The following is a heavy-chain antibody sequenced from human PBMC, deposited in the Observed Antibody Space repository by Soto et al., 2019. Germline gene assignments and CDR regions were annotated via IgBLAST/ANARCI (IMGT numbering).Heavy chain of an antibody. D-gene: IGHD1-26*01. V-gene: IGHV3-23*01. CDR2: ISDGAERI. CDR1: GFTFSSNS. J-gene: IGHJ4*02. Sequence: EVQLLESGGGLVQPGGSLRLSCAASGFTFSSNSMSWVRQAPGGGLEWVSAISDGAERIFYVDSVKGRFTISRDNSKNKLYLQMDSLRAEDTAVYYCVTLALGKFDYWGQGNLVIVSS. CDR3: VTLALGKFDY.